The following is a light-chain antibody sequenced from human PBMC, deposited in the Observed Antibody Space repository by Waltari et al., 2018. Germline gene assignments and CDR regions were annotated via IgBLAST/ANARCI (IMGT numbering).Light chain of an antibody. CDR3: SSYASSNFLV. V-gene: IGLV2-14*01. CDR2: EAT. CDR1: RSDVGGFNS. J-gene: IGLJ3*02. Sequence: QSALSQPASVSGSPGQSITIPCTGARSDVGGFNSVPWYQQNPGKAPKLLIFEATKRPSGVSIRFSGSTSGNTASLTISGLQAEDEADYYCSSYASSNFLVFGGGTKVTVL.